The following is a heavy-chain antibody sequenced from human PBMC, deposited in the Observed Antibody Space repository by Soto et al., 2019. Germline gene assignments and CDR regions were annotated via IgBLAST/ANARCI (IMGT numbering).Heavy chain of an antibody. J-gene: IGHJ5*02. V-gene: IGHV5-51*01. CDR3: VRRGSTSWFFVS. CDR1: GYTFTSSW. Sequence: GESLKISCQGSGYTFTSSWIGWVRQVPGRGLEWMGIIYPGDYDTRYSPSFQGQVTISADKSITTAYLQWSSLKASDTAIYFCVRRGSTSWFFVSWGQGTLVTVSS. CDR2: IYPGDYDT. D-gene: IGHD2-2*01.